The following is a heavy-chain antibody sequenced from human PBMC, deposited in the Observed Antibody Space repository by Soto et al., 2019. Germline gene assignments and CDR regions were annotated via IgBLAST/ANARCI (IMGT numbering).Heavy chain of an antibody. J-gene: IGHJ3*02. CDR3: AHTTVEFGDAFDI. CDR2: IYWVDDK. CDR1: GFSLSTSGVG. Sequence: QIALKESGPTLVKPTHTLTLTCTYSGFSLSTSGVGVAWIRQSPGKAVEWLALIYWVDDKRYSQSLKSRLTITKDTSKNQVVLTMTHMDPVDTATYYCAHTTVEFGDAFDIWGQGTMVPVSS. D-gene: IGHD3-10*01. V-gene: IGHV2-5*02.